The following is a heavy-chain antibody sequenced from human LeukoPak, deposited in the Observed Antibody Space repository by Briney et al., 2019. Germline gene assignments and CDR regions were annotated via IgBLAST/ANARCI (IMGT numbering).Heavy chain of an antibody. Sequence: HPGGSLRLSCAASGFTFSSYGMHWVRQAPGKGLEWVAVIWYGGSNKYYADSVKGRFTISRDNSKNTLYLQMNSLRAEDTAVYYCAKGNSAYSSSDYYYYYYMDVWGKGTTVTVSS. J-gene: IGHJ6*03. D-gene: IGHD6-6*01. V-gene: IGHV3-30*02. CDR2: IWYGGSNK. CDR3: AKGNSAYSSSDYYYYYYMDV. CDR1: GFTFSSYG.